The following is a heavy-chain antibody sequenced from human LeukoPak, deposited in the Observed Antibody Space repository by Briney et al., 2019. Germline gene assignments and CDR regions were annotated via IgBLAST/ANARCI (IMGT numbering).Heavy chain of an antibody. CDR1: GYTFTSYY. CDR2: INPSGGST. CDR3: ARDGYCSGGSCYHPYNYCMDV. V-gene: IGHV1-46*01. J-gene: IGHJ6*03. Sequence: ASVKVSCKASGYTFTSYYMHCVRQAPEQGLEWMGIINPSGGSTSYAQKFQGRVTMTRDMSTSTVYMELSSLRSEDTAVYYCARDGYCSGGSCYHPYNYCMDVWGKGTTVTISS. D-gene: IGHD2-15*01.